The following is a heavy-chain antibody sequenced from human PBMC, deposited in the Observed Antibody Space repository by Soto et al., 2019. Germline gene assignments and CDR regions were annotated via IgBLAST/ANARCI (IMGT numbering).Heavy chain of an antibody. Sequence: SETLSLTCTVSGGSISSYYWSWIRQPPGKGLEWIGYIYYSGSTNYNPSLKSRVTISVDTSKNQFSLKLSSVTAADTAVYYCARAVGYCSSTSCYANWFDPWGQGTLVTVSS. D-gene: IGHD2-2*01. CDR2: IYYSGST. V-gene: IGHV4-59*01. CDR3: ARAVGYCSSTSCYANWFDP. J-gene: IGHJ5*02. CDR1: GGSISSYY.